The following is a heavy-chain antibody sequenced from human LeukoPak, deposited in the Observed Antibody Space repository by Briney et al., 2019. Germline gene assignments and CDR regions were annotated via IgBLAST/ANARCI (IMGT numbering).Heavy chain of an antibody. Sequence: GGSLRLSCAASGFTFSSYGMHWVRQAPGKGLEWVAVIWYGGSNKYYADSVKGRFTISRDNSKNTLYLQMNSLRAEDTAVYYCAKDLSGGSGSPYYYMDVWGKGTTVTVSS. J-gene: IGHJ6*03. CDR2: IWYGGSNK. V-gene: IGHV3-30*02. CDR3: AKDLSGGSGSPYYYMDV. D-gene: IGHD3-10*01. CDR1: GFTFSSYG.